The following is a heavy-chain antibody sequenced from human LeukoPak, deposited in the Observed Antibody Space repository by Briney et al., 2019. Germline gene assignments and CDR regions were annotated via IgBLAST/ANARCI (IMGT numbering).Heavy chain of an antibody. CDR1: GYTFTGYY. V-gene: IGHV1-2*04. CDR3: ARDGTVAVADYYYYGMDV. D-gene: IGHD6-19*01. J-gene: IGHJ6*02. CDR2: INPNSGGT. Sequence: ASVTVSCTSSGYTFTGYYMHWVRQAPGQGLEWMGWINPNSGGTNYAQKFQGWVTMTRDTSISTAYMELSRLRSDDTAVYYCARDGTVAVADYYYYGMDVWGQGTTVTVSS.